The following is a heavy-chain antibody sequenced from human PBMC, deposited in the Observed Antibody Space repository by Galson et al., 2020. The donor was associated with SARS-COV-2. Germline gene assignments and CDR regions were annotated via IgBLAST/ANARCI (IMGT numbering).Heavy chain of an antibody. CDR3: ATDGPIAVPGKNAFDI. CDR2: IGTTTTT. CDR1: GFSLSDYS. Sequence: GESLKISCAASGFSLSDYSLNWVRQAPGKGLEWVSYIGTTTTTYYADSVKGRFTISRDNAKNSLYLQMSSLRAEDTAVYYCATDGPIAVPGKNAFDIWGIGTMVNVSS. D-gene: IGHD6-19*01. J-gene: IGHJ3*02. V-gene: IGHV3-48*04.